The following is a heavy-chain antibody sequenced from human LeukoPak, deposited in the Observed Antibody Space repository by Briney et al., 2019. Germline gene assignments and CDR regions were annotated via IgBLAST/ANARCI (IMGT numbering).Heavy chain of an antibody. J-gene: IGHJ4*02. CDR3: ARDYHSSGYYYDY. Sequence: GGSLRLSCAASGFTFSSFTMNWVRQAPGRGLEWVSLISSSSSYIYYADSVKGRFTISRDNAKNSLHLQMNSLRAEDTAVYYCARDYHSSGYYYDYWGQGTPVTVSS. CDR2: ISSSSSYI. D-gene: IGHD3-22*01. V-gene: IGHV3-21*01. CDR1: GFTFSSFT.